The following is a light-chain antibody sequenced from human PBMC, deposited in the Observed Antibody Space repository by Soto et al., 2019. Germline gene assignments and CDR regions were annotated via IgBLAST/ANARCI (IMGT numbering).Light chain of an antibody. CDR3: QQYGSSPLT. J-gene: IGKJ4*01. CDR2: GAS. CDR1: QSVSSSY. V-gene: IGKV3-20*01. Sequence: EIVLTQSPGTLSLSPGERATLSCRASQSVSSSYLAWYQHKPGQAPRLLIYGASSRATGIPDRFSGSGSGKDFTLTISRLEPEDFAVYYCQQYGSSPLTFGGGSKVDIK.